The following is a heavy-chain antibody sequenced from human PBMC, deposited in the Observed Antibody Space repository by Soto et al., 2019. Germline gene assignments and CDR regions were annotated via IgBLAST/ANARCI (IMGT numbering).Heavy chain of an antibody. V-gene: IGHV3-30*18. CDR1: GFTFSSYG. CDR2: ISYDGSNK. Sequence: QVQLVESGGGVVQPGRSLRLSCAASGFTFSSYGMHWVRQAPGKGLDWVAVISYDGSNKYYADSVKGRFTISRDNSKNTLYLQMNSLRAEDTAVYYCAKGADCTNGVCSTWRYYYYGMDVWGQGTTVTVSS. CDR3: AKGADCTNGVCSTWRYYYYGMDV. J-gene: IGHJ6*02. D-gene: IGHD2-8*01.